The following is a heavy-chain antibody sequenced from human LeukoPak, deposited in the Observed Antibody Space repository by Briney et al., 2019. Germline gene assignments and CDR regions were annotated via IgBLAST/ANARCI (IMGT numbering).Heavy chain of an antibody. Sequence: PGGSLRLSCAASGFTFSSYWMHWVRQAPGKGLVWVSRINTDGSSTSYVDSVKGRFTISRDNAKNSLYLQMNSLRAEDTAVYYCARVVVVPAAIALGSYFDYWGQGTLVTVSS. CDR3: ARVVVVPAAIALGSYFDY. CDR1: GFTFSSYW. J-gene: IGHJ4*02. CDR2: INTDGSST. V-gene: IGHV3-74*01. D-gene: IGHD2-2*01.